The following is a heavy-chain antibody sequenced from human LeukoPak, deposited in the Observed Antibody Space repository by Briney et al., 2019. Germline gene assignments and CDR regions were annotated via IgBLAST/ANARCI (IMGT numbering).Heavy chain of an antibody. CDR3: AKEGRGAVYGYGD. D-gene: IGHD5/OR15-5a*01. CDR1: GFTFTNYP. Sequence: GGSLRLSCAASGFTFTNYPIHWIRQAPGKGLEFVSAISRDGRTIDYADSVKGRFTISRDNSKNTVYLQMGSLRPEDMAVYDCAKEGRGAVYGYGDWGQGTLVSVSS. J-gene: IGHJ4*02. CDR2: ISRDGRTI. V-gene: IGHV3-64*02.